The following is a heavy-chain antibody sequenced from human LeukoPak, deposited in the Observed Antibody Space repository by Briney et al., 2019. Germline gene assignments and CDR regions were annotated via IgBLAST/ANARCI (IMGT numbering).Heavy chain of an antibody. CDR2: ISGSGGNT. J-gene: IGHJ4*02. V-gene: IGHV3-23*01. D-gene: IGHD6-19*01. Sequence: GGSLRLSCAASGFTVSSNYMSWVRQAPGKGLEWVSAISGSGGNTYYADSVRDRFTISRDNSKNTLYLQMNSLRAEDTAVYYCARRTYSSGWYGDYWGQGTLVTVSS. CDR1: GFTVSSNY. CDR3: ARRTYSSGWYGDY.